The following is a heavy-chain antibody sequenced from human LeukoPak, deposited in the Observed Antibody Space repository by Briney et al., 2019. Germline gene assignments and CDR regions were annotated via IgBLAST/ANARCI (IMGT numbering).Heavy chain of an antibody. V-gene: IGHV3-7*03. D-gene: IGHD5-12*01. J-gene: IGHJ4*02. CDR2: IKQDGGEK. Sequence: PGGSLRLSCAASGFTFSSYWMSWVRQAPGKGLEWVANIKQDGGEKYYVDSVKGRFTISRDNSKNTLYLQMNSLRAEDTAVYYCAKGRFGDIVAPDYWGQGTLVTVSS. CDR1: GFTFSSYW. CDR3: AKGRFGDIVAPDY.